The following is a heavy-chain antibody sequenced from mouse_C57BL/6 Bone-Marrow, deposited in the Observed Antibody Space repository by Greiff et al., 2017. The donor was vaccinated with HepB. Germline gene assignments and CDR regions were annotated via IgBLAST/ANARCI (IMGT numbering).Heavy chain of an antibody. CDR1: GFTFSSSG. D-gene: IGHD3-2*02. Sequence: EVQVVESGGDLVKPGGSLKLSCAASGFTFSSSGMSWVRQTPDKRLEWVATISSGGSYTYYPDRVKGRFTISIDNAKNTLYLQMSSLKSEDTAMYYCARLDSAGDVDYGGQGTTLTVSA. J-gene: IGHJ2*01. V-gene: IGHV5-6*01. CDR2: ISSGGSYT. CDR3: ARLDSAGDVDY.